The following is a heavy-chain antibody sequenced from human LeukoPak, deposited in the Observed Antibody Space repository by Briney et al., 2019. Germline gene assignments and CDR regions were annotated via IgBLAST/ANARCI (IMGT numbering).Heavy chain of an antibody. J-gene: IGHJ3*01. CDR2: INTDGSTT. CDR3: ARGSVALQRLDAFDV. D-gene: IGHD6-25*01. Sequence: GGSLRLSCAASGFTFSGYWMHWVRQAPGKGLVWVSHINTDGSTTTYADSAKGRFTISRDNGKNTLYLQMSSLRAEDTAVYYCARGSVALQRLDAFDVWGQGTMVTVSS. CDR1: GFTFSGYW. V-gene: IGHV3-74*01.